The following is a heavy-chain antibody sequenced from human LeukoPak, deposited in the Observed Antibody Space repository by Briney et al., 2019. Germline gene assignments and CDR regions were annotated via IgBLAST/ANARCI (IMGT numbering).Heavy chain of an antibody. J-gene: IGHJ4*02. CDR1: GGSFSGYH. Sequence: SETLSLTCAVYGGSFSGYHWSWIRQPPGKGLEWIGYIYHSGSTYYNPSLKSRVTISVDRSKNQFSLKLSSVTAADTAVYYCARGLQTYYFDYWGQGTLVTVSS. V-gene: IGHV4-34*01. CDR3: ARGLQTYYFDY. CDR2: IYHSGST.